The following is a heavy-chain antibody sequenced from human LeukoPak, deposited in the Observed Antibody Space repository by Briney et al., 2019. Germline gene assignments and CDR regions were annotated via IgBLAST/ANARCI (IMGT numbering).Heavy chain of an antibody. J-gene: IGHJ3*02. Sequence: GGTLRLSCAASGFTFSSYGMSWVRQAPGKGLEWVSAISGSGGSTYYADSVKGRFTISRDNAKNSLYLQMNSLRAEETAVYYCARDPENLFTMIVHDVFNIWGQGTMVTVSS. V-gene: IGHV3-23*01. CDR1: GFTFSSYG. CDR3: ARDPENLFTMIVHDVFNI. CDR2: ISGSGGST. D-gene: IGHD3-22*01.